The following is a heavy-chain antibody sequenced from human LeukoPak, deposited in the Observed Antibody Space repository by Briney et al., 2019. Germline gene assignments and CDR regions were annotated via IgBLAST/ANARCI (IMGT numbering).Heavy chain of an antibody. J-gene: IGHJ2*01. CDR3: ARETSPSLYWYFDL. V-gene: IGHV4-59*01. CDR1: GVSISSYY. CDR2: IYYSGST. Sequence: PSETLSLTCTVSGVSISSYYWSWIRQPPGKGLEWIGYIYYSGSTNYNPSLKSRVTISVDTSKNQFSLKLSSVTAADTAVYYCARETSPSLYWYFDLWGRGTLVTVSS.